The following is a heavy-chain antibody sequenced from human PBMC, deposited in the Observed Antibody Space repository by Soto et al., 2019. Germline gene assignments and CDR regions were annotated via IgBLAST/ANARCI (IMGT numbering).Heavy chain of an antibody. Sequence: GGSLRLSCAASGFTFSSYGMSWVRQAPGKGLEWVSAISGSGGSTYYADSVKGRFTISRDNSKNTLYLQMNSLRAEDTAVYYCAKDLGVKVAVAGYFDYWGQGTLVTVSS. V-gene: IGHV3-23*01. CDR3: AKDLGVKVAVAGYFDY. J-gene: IGHJ4*02. D-gene: IGHD6-19*01. CDR1: GFTFSSYG. CDR2: ISGSGGST.